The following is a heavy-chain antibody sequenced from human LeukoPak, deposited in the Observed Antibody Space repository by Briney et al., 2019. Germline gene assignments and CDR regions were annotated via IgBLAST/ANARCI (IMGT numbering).Heavy chain of an antibody. D-gene: IGHD5-12*01. CDR2: ISSSSSYT. J-gene: IGHJ4*02. V-gene: IGHV3-11*06. Sequence: NPGGSLRLSCAASGFTFSDYYMSCIRQAPGKGLEWVSYISSSSSYTNYADSVKGRFTISRDNAKNSLYLQMNSLRAEDTAVYYCARVSSGYDWAIRDLLDYWGQGTLVTVSS. CDR3: ARVSSGYDWAIRDLLDY. CDR1: GFTFSDYY.